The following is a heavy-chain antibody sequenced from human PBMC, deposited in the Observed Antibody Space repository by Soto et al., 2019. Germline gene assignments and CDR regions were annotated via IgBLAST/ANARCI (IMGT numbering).Heavy chain of an antibody. Sequence: PSETLSLTCTVSGGSISSYYWSWIRQPPGKGLEWIGYIYYSGSTNYNPSLKSRVAISVDTSKNQFSLKLSSVTAADTAVYYCARDMRDGYKVKRGYYYYYGMDVWGQGTTVTVSS. CDR2: IYYSGST. D-gene: IGHD5-12*01. J-gene: IGHJ6*02. V-gene: IGHV4-59*01. CDR1: GGSISSYY. CDR3: ARDMRDGYKVKRGYYYYYGMDV.